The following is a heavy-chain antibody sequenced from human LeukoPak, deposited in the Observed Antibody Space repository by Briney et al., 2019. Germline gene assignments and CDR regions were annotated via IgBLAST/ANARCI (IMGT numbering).Heavy chain of an antibody. CDR2: IKQDGSEK. D-gene: IGHD1-1*01. J-gene: IGHJ3*02. Sequence: SGGSLRLSCAASGFTFSSYAMSWVRQAPGKGLEWVANIKQDGSEKYYVDSVKGRFTISRDNAKNSLYLQMNSLRAEDTAVYYCARVLTWNDVSVDAFDIWGQGTMVTVSS. CDR3: ARVLTWNDVSVDAFDI. CDR1: GFTFSSYA. V-gene: IGHV3-7*01.